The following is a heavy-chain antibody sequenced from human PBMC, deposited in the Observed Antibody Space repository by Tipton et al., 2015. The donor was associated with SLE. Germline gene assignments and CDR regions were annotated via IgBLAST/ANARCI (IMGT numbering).Heavy chain of an antibody. D-gene: IGHD3-3*01. J-gene: IGHJ3*02. Sequence: SLRLSCAASGFTFSSYSMNWVRQAPGKGLEWISYISSSSSTRYYADSVKGRFTISRDNAKNSLYLQMNSLRAEDTAVYYCVRNLQFLEWLDDAFDIWGQGTIVIVSS. CDR3: VRNLQFLEWLDDAFDI. V-gene: IGHV3-48*01. CDR1: GFTFSSYS. CDR2: ISSSSSTR.